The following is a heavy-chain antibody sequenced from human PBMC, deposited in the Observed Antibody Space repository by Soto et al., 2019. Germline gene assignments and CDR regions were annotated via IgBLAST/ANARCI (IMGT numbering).Heavy chain of an antibody. V-gene: IGHV1-8*01. J-gene: IGHJ4*02. CDR2: MSPNSGNT. D-gene: IGHD3-22*01. CDR1: GYTFTSYD. Sequence: QVQLVQSGAEVKKPGASVKVSCKASGYTFTSYDINWVRQATGQGLEWMGWMSPNSGNTAYEQKFQGRITMNMNTSITTAYMELSSLRSEDTAVYYCAREKVTSGYPDWGQGTLVTVSS. CDR3: AREKVTSGYPD.